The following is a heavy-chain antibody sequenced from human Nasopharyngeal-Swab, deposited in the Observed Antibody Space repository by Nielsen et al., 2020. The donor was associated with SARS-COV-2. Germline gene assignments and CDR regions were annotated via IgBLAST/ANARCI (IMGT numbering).Heavy chain of an antibody. J-gene: IGHJ4*02. V-gene: IGHV4-34*01. Sequence: WIRQPPGKGLEWIGEIYHSGSTNYNPSLKSRVTISVDTSKNQFSLRLSSVTAADTAVYYCARGLRWVAVVRWELLSGFDYWGQGTLVTVSS. D-gene: IGHD1-26*01. CDR3: ARGLRWVAVVRWELLSGFDY. CDR2: IYHSGST.